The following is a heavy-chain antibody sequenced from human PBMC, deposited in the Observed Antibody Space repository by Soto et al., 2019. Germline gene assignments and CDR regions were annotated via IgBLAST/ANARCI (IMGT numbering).Heavy chain of an antibody. D-gene: IGHD4-4*01. CDR1: GFTVSNTY. J-gene: IGHJ4*02. V-gene: IGHV3-53*01. Sequence: AGGSLRLSCAASGFTVSNTYMSWVRQAPGKGLEWVSVIYSGGSTYYADSVKGRFTISRDNSKNTLYLQMNSLRVEDTAVYYCARDPLYSATWGQGTLVTVSS. CDR2: IYSGGST. CDR3: ARDPLYSAT.